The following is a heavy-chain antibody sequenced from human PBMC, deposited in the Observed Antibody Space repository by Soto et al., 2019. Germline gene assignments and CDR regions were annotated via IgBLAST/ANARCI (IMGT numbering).Heavy chain of an antibody. V-gene: IGHV4-59*01. D-gene: IGHD6-13*01. CDR2: IYYSGST. Sequence: PSETLSLTCTVSGGSISSYYLNWIRQPPRKGLEWIGYIYYSGSTNYNPSLKSRVTISVDTSKNQFSLKLSSVTAADTAVYYCAREGVSSSWYYYYGMDVWGQGTTVTVS. CDR1: GGSISSYY. CDR3: AREGVSSSWYYYYGMDV. J-gene: IGHJ6*02.